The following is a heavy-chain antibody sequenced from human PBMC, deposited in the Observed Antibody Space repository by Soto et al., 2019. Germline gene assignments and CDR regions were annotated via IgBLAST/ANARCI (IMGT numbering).Heavy chain of an antibody. CDR2: IYYSGST. V-gene: IGHV4-39*01. CDR1: GGSISSSSYY. J-gene: IGHJ4*02. D-gene: IGHD3-10*01. CDR3: ARRQYYGSGSYYHPPDY. Sequence: QLQLQESGPGLVKPSETLSLTCTVSGGSISSSSYYWGWIRQPPGKGLEWIGGIYYSGSTYYNPSLKSRVTISVDTSKNQFSLKLSSVTAADTAVYYCARRQYYGSGSYYHPPDYWGQGTLVTVSS.